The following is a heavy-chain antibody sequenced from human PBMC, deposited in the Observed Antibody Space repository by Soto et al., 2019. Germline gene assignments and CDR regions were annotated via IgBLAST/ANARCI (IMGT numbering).Heavy chain of an antibody. CDR2: INHSGST. D-gene: IGHD6-13*01. CDR3: ARGGSYRIAAAGVGDY. Sequence: SETLSLTCAVYGGSFSGYYRSWIRQPPGKGLEWIGEINHSGSTNYNPSLKSRVTISVDTSKNQFSLKLSSVTAADTAVYYCARGGSYRIAAAGVGDYWGQGTLVTVSS. J-gene: IGHJ4*02. V-gene: IGHV4-34*01. CDR1: GGSFSGYY.